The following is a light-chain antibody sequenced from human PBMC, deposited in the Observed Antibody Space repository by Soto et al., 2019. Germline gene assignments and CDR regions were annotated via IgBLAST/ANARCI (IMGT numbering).Light chain of an antibody. CDR2: DVN. Sequence: QSVLTQPPSVSGSPGQSVAISCTGTSSDVGSYNRVSWYQQPPGTAPKLMLYDVNNRPSGVPDRFSGSKSGNTASLTISGLQAEDEADYYCSSYTISSTYVFGAGTKVTVL. CDR1: SSDVGSYNR. V-gene: IGLV2-18*02. J-gene: IGLJ1*01. CDR3: SSYTISSTYV.